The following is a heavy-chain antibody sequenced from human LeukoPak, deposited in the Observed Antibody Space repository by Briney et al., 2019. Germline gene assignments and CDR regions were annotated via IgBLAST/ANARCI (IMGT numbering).Heavy chain of an antibody. CDR3: ARGALTKVWGRKKGTDV. V-gene: IGHV3-30*04. J-gene: IGHJ6*04. Sequence: PGRSLRLSCAASGFTFSNYAIHWVRQAPGKGLEWVAVISYDGSNKYYADSVKGRFTISRDSSKNTLSLQMNSLRVEDTAVYYCARGALTKVWGRKKGTDVWGKGTTVIVSS. D-gene: IGHD3-16*01. CDR2: ISYDGSNK. CDR1: GFTFSNYA.